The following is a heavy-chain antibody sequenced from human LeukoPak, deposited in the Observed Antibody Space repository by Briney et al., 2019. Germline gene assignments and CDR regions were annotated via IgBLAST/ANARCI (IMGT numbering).Heavy chain of an antibody. Sequence: ASVKVSCKASGYTFTAYYMHWVRQAPGQGLEWKGWIKPNSGGTKYAQKFQGRVTMTRDTSISTAYMELSRLRSDDPAVYYCARQEDLEDLFPAKDWGQGTLVTVSS. CDR3: ARQEDLEDLFPAKD. J-gene: IGHJ4*02. D-gene: IGHD3-3*01. CDR2: IKPNSGGT. V-gene: IGHV1-2*02. CDR1: GYTFTAYY.